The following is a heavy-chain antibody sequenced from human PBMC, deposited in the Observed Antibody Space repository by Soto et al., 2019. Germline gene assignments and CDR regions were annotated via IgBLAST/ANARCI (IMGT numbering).Heavy chain of an antibody. Sequence: PGGSLRLSCAASGFSFSSYSMNWVRQAPGKGLEWVSYISFASRVIYYAESVKGRFTISRDDAKNSLYLQMNSLRDEDTAMYYCARDQGSGWENAYWGQGTMVTVSS. J-gene: IGHJ4*02. D-gene: IGHD6-19*01. CDR3: ARDQGSGWENAY. CDR1: GFSFSSYS. V-gene: IGHV3-48*02. CDR2: ISFASRVI.